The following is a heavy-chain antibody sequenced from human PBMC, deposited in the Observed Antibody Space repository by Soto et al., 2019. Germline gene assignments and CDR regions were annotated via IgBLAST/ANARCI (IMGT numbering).Heavy chain of an antibody. CDR1: GFTFSDYY. CDR2: ISSSGSTI. J-gene: IGHJ4*02. V-gene: IGHV3-11*01. D-gene: IGHD3-16*02. CDR3: ARDYEHLPASGVWGSYRYTGFDY. Sequence: QVQLVESGGGLVKPGGSLRLSCAASGFTFSDYYMSWIRQAPGKGLEWVSYISSSGSTIYYADSVKGRFTISRDNAKNSLYLQMNSLRAEGTAVYYCARDYEHLPASGVWGSYRYTGFDYWGQGTLVTVSS.